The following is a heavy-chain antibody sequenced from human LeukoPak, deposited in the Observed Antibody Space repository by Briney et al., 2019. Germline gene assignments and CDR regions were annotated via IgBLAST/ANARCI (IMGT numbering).Heavy chain of an antibody. D-gene: IGHD6-13*01. V-gene: IGHV1-2*02. CDR2: INPNSGGT. CDR1: GYTFTDYY. CDR3: ARGGSSSWADAFDI. Sequence: ASVKVSCKASGYTFTDYYMHWVRQAPGQGLEWMGWINPNSGGTNYAQKFQGRVTMTRDTSISTAYMELRRLRSDDTAVYYCARGGSSSWADAFDIWGQGTMVTVSS. J-gene: IGHJ3*02.